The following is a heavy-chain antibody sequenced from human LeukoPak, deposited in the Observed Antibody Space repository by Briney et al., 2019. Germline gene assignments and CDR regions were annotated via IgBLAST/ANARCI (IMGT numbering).Heavy chain of an antibody. CDR3: AKRYCSSTSCYRVDY. CDR1: GFTFSSYA. D-gene: IGHD2-2*02. V-gene: IGHV3-23*01. Sequence: GGSLRLPCAASGFTFSSYAMSWVRQAPGKGLEWVSGISGTGGSTYYADSAKGRFTISRDNSKNTLYLQMNSLRAEDTAVYYCAKRYCSSTSCYRVDYWGQGTLVTVSS. J-gene: IGHJ4*02. CDR2: ISGTGGST.